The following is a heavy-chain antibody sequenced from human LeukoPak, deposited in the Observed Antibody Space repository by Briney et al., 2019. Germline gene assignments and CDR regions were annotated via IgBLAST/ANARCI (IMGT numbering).Heavy chain of an antibody. J-gene: IGHJ5*02. CDR2: IYHSGST. V-gene: IGHV4-38-2*02. Sequence: PSETLSLTCTVSGYSISSGYYWGWIRQPPGKGLEWIGSIYHSGSTYYNPSLKSRVTISVDTSKNQFSLKLSSVTAADTAVYYCARAVKYSTDWFDPWGQGTLVTVSS. D-gene: IGHD2-2*01. CDR3: ARAVKYSTDWFDP. CDR1: GYSISSGYY.